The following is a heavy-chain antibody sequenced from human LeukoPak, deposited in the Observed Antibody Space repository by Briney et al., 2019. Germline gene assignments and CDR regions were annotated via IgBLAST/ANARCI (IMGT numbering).Heavy chain of an antibody. CDR1: GFTFSSYG. Sequence: LSCAASGFTFSSYGMHWVRQAPGKGLEWIGEINHSGSTNYNPSLKSRVTISVDTSKNQFSLKLSSVTAADTAVYYCARLYHYYYYYGMDVWGKGTTVTVSS. CDR3: ARLYHYYYYYGMDV. J-gene: IGHJ6*04. V-gene: IGHV4-34*01. CDR2: INHSGST. D-gene: IGHD2-2*02.